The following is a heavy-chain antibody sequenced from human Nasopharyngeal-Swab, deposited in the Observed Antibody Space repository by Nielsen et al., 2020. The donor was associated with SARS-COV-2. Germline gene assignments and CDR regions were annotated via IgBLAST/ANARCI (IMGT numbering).Heavy chain of an antibody. Sequence: GESLKISCKASGFTFGDYAMSWFRQAPGKGLEWVGFIRSKYYGGTPGYAASVKGRLTISRDDSKSVAYLQMNSLKTEDTAVYYCTRDLFSNDYYDAKWFDPWGQGTLVTVSS. D-gene: IGHD3-22*01. CDR3: TRDLFSNDYYDAKWFDP. V-gene: IGHV3-49*03. J-gene: IGHJ5*02. CDR1: GFTFGDYA. CDR2: IRSKYYGGTP.